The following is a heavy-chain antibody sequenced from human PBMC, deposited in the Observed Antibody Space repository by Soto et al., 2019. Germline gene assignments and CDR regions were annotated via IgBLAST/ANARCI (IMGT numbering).Heavy chain of an antibody. V-gene: IGHV4-39*01. CDR3: ARPLNMDTAMGHNWFDP. J-gene: IGHJ5*02. D-gene: IGHD5-18*01. CDR2: IYYTGST. Sequence: SETLSLTCTVSGDSIGSGSSYWGWIRQTPGKGLEWIASIYYTGSTYYNPSLKSRVTISVDTSKNQFSLRLSSVTAADTAVFYCARPLNMDTAMGHNWFDPWGEGTLVTVSS. CDR1: GDSIGSGSSY.